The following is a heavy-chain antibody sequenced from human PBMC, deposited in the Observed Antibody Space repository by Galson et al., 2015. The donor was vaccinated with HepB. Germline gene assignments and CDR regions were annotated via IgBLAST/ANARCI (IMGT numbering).Heavy chain of an antibody. CDR3: ARDSRKGYYDSSGYEWFDP. V-gene: IGHV1-69*13. D-gene: IGHD3-22*01. Sequence: SVKVPCKASGGTFSSYAISWVRQAPGQGLEWMGGIIPIFGTANYAQKFQGRVTITADESTSTAYMELSSLRSEDTAVYYCARDSRKGYYDSSGYEWFDPWGQGTLVTVSS. J-gene: IGHJ5*02. CDR2: IIPIFGTA. CDR1: GGTFSSYA.